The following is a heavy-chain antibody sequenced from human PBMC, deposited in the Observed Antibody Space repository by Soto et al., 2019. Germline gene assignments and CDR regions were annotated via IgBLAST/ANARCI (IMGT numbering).Heavy chain of an antibody. D-gene: IGHD6-13*01. J-gene: IGHJ4*02. V-gene: IGHV3-9*01. Sequence: GGSLRLSCAASGFTFDDYAMHWVRQAPGKGLEWVSGISWNSGSIGYADSVKGRFTISRDNAKNSLYLQMNSLRAEDTALYYCAKGRAAAGETTFDYWGQGTLVTVSS. CDR2: ISWNSGSI. CDR1: GFTFDDYA. CDR3: AKGRAAAGETTFDY.